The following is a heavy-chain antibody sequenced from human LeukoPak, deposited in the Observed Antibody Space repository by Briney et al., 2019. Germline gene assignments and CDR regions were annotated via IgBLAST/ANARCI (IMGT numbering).Heavy chain of an antibody. CDR3: ARDSRDGLHY. Sequence: SQTLSLTCTVSGGSISSGSYYWSWIRQPAGKGLEWIGRIYTSGSTNYNPSLKSRVTISVDTSKNQSSLKLSSVTAADTAVYYCARDSRDGLHYWGQGTLVTVSS. CDR1: GGSISSGSYY. J-gene: IGHJ4*02. V-gene: IGHV4-61*02. D-gene: IGHD5-24*01. CDR2: IYTSGST.